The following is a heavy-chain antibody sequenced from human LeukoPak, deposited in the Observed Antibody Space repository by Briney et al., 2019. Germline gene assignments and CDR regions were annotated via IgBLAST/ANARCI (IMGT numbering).Heavy chain of an antibody. CDR3: AKGRGGFGELSY. CDR2: ISSSGSTI. D-gene: IGHD3-10*01. CDR1: GFTFSSYE. V-gene: IGHV3-48*03. Sequence: GGSLRLSCAASGFTFSSYEMHWVRQAPGKGLEWVSYISSSGSTIYYADSVKGRFTISRDNSKNTLYLQMNSLRAEDTAVYYCAKGRGGFGELSYWGQGTLVTVSS. J-gene: IGHJ4*02.